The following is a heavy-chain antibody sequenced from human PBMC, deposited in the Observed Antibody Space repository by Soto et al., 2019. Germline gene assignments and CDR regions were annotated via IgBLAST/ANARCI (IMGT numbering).Heavy chain of an antibody. Sequence: PGGSLRLSCAASGFTFSSYGMHWVRQAPGKGLEWVAVISYDGSNKYYADSVKGRFTISRDNSKNTLYLQMNSLRAEDTAVYYCAKAIRYCSSTSYPFQHRGQGTLVTVPS. CDR1: GFTFSSYG. V-gene: IGHV3-30*18. CDR2: ISYDGSNK. D-gene: IGHD2-2*01. CDR3: AKAIRYCSSTSYPFQH. J-gene: IGHJ1*01.